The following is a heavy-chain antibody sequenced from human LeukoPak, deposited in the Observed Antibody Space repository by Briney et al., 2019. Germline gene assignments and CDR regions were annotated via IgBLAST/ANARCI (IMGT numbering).Heavy chain of an antibody. Sequence: GGSLRLSCVASGFTVSSNYVNWVRQAPGKGLEWVSVIYSGGSTYYADFVKGRFTISRDNSKNTLYLQMNSLRAEDTAVYYCARANYYDSSGYYSAFDIWGQGTMVTVSS. V-gene: IGHV3-53*01. J-gene: IGHJ3*02. CDR2: IYSGGST. CDR3: ARANYYDSSGYYSAFDI. CDR1: GFTVSSNY. D-gene: IGHD3-22*01.